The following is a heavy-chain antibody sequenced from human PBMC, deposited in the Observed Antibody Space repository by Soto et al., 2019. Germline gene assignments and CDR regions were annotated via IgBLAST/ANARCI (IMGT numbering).Heavy chain of an antibody. D-gene: IGHD1-20*01. CDR2: IKHDGSEK. J-gene: IGHJ6*02. V-gene: IGHV3-7*01. CDR1: GFTFSAYW. Sequence: PGGSLRLSCAASGFTFSAYWTSWVRQTPGKGLEWVANIKHDGSEKYYVDSVKGRFTISRDNAKNSLFLEMNSLRAEDTAVFYCAIITRGFSMDVWGQGTTVTVSS. CDR3: AIITRGFSMDV.